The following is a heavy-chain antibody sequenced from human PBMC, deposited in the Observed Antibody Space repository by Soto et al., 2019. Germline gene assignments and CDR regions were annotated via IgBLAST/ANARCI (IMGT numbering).Heavy chain of an antibody. Sequence: QVQLQESGPGLVKPSETLSLTCTVSGGSMSGYYWSWIRQSAGKGLEWIGRVYTSETTYYNPSLKSRDTMSLDTSKNQFSLNLYSLTAADTAVYYCAGNIAAAGRRYYGMDVWGQGTTVTVSS. V-gene: IGHV4-4*07. D-gene: IGHD6-13*01. J-gene: IGHJ6*02. CDR3: AGNIAAAGRRYYGMDV. CDR2: VYTSETT. CDR1: GGSMSGYY.